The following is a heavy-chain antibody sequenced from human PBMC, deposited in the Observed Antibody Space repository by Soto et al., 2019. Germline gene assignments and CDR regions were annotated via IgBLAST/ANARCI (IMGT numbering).Heavy chain of an antibody. D-gene: IGHD2-2*02. CDR3: ARGQGAAIGDYYYHGMDV. Sequence: LRLSCAASGFIFSGSAIHWVRQASGKGLEWVGRIRSRANNFATPSAASVKGRFTFSRDDSKNTAYLQMNTLKPEDTAVYYCARGQGAAIGDYYYHGMDVWGQGTTVTVSS. CDR1: GFIFSGSA. V-gene: IGHV3-73*01. CDR2: IRSRANNFAT. J-gene: IGHJ6*02.